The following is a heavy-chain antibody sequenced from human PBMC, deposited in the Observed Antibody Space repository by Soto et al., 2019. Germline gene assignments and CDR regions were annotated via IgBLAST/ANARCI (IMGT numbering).Heavy chain of an antibody. CDR2: ISFDGSNK. D-gene: IGHD6-19*01. V-gene: IGHV3-30-3*01. CDR1: GFTFNYYP. Sequence: QMQLVESGGGVVQPGESLRLSCAASGFTFNYYPMHWVRQTPGKGLEWVAVISFDGSNKFYADSVKGRFTVSRDNSNNMLYLQLNSLSPEDAAVYYCARLPGALVAVLYIYPLDGREAMSDVDVWGQGTTVSVSS. CDR3: ARLPGALVAVLYIYPLDGREAMSDVDV. J-gene: IGHJ6*02.